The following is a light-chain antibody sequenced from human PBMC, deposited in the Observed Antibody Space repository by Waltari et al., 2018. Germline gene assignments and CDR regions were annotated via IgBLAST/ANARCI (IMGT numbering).Light chain of an antibody. CDR1: SSDVGGVNS. Sequence: QSALTQPPSASGSPGQSVTISCTGASSDVGGVNSVSWYQQHPGKAPRLMIYEVSKRPSGVPDRFSGSKSGNTASLTGSGLQAEDEADYYCSSDGVNNDCYVFGSGTKVTVL. V-gene: IGLV2-8*01. CDR2: EVS. J-gene: IGLJ1*01. CDR3: SSDGVNNDCYV.